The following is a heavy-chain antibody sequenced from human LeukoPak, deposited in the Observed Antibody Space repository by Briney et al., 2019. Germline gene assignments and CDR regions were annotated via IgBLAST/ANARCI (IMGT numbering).Heavy chain of an antibody. J-gene: IGHJ6*02. CDR1: GYTFTSYA. V-gene: IGHV1-3*01. Sequence: ASVKVSCKASGYTFTSYAMHWVRQAPGRRLEWMGWINAGNGNTKYSQKFQGRVTITRDTSASTAYMELSSLRSEDTAVYYCARDSGSYYYYYGMDVWGQGTTVTVSS. CDR3: ARDSGSYYYYYGMDV. CDR2: INAGNGNT. D-gene: IGHD1-26*01.